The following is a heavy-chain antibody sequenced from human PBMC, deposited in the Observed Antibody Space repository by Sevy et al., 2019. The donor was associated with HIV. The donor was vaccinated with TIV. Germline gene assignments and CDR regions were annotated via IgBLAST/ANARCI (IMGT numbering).Heavy chain of an antibody. D-gene: IGHD3-16*01. CDR2: ITAPGGRA. V-gene: IGHV3-23*01. J-gene: IGHJ6*02. CDR3: AKAQGEWGTPFALDV. CDR1: GFSINNYA. Sequence: GGSLRLSCAASGFSINNYAMTWVRQAPGKRLEWVSNITAPGGRAYLADSVKGRFTISSDTSVNKVFLQMDSLRVEDTAIYYCAKAQGEWGTPFALDVWGQGTTVTVSS.